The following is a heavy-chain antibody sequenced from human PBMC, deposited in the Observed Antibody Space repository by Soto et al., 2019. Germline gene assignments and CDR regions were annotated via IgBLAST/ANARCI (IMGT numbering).Heavy chain of an antibody. CDR3: ARIEPFYDILTGYSPNWFDP. CDR2: IYYSGST. Sequence: SETLSLTCTVAGGSISRSYWGWIRQPPGQGLEWIGYIYYSGSTNHNPSLKSRVTMSVDTSKNQFSLKLSSVTAADTAVYYCARIEPFYDILTGYSPNWFDPWGQGTLVTVS. CDR1: GGSISRSY. J-gene: IGHJ5*02. V-gene: IGHV4-59*08. D-gene: IGHD3-9*01.